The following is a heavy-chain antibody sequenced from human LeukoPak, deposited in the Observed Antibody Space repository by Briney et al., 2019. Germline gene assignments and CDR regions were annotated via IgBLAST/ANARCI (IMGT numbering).Heavy chain of an antibody. CDR2: TYYRSTWYN. V-gene: IGHV6-1*01. D-gene: IGHD2-2*01. CDR1: GDSVSSNSVT. J-gene: IGHJ5*02. Sequence: SQTLSLTCAISGDSVSSNSVTWDWIRQSPSRGLEWLGRTYYRSTWYNDYAVSVRGRITVNPDTSKNQFSLHLNSVTPKDTAVYYCARRLTQYDCFDPWGQGILVTVSS. CDR3: ARRLTQYDCFDP.